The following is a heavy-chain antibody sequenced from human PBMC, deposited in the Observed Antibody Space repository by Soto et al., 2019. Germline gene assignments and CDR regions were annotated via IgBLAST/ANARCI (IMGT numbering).Heavy chain of an antibody. Sequence: QVQLVQSGAEVKKPGSSVKVSCKASGGTFGSYAISWVRQAPGQGHEWMGGIIPIPGTANYAQKFQGRVTSAADESTSTAYMELSSLRSEDTAVYYCARSQGSSTSLEIYYYYYYGMDVWGQGTTVTVSS. CDR3: ARSQGSSTSLEIYYYYYYGMDV. CDR2: IIPIPGTA. D-gene: IGHD2-2*01. J-gene: IGHJ6*02. V-gene: IGHV1-69*01. CDR1: GGTFGSYA.